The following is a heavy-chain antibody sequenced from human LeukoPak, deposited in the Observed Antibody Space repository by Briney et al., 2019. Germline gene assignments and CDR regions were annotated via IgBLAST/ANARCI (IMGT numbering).Heavy chain of an antibody. CDR1: GGSISSGGYY. J-gene: IGHJ4*02. Sequence: PSETLSLTCTVSGGSISSGGYYWSWIRQHPGKGLEWIGYIYYSGSTNYNPSLKSRITISVDTSRNQFSLKLSPVTAADTAVFYCARAYESSGYRGLGYFDYWGQGTLLTVSS. CDR2: IYYSGST. V-gene: IGHV4-61*08. D-gene: IGHD3-22*01. CDR3: ARAYESSGYRGLGYFDY.